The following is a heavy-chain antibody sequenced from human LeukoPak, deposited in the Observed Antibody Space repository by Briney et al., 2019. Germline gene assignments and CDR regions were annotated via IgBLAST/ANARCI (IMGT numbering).Heavy chain of an antibody. J-gene: IGHJ4*02. V-gene: IGHV1-8*01. Sequence: ASVKVSCKASGYTFTSYDINWVRQATGQGLEWMGWMNPNSGNTGYAQKFQGRVTMARNTSISTAYMELSSLRSEDTAVYYCARGHLGSSGYTNWGQGTLVTVSS. CDR2: MNPNSGNT. CDR3: ARGHLGSSGYTN. CDR1: GYTFTSYD. D-gene: IGHD3-22*01.